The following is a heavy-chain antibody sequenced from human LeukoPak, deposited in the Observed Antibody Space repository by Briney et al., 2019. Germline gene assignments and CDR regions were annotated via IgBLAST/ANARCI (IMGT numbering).Heavy chain of an antibody. CDR2: IYYSGST. CDR1: GGSISSGDYY. J-gene: IGHJ6*03. D-gene: IGHD3-3*01. CDR3: ARAFYDFWSGYYYYMDV. V-gene: IGHV4-30-4*08. Sequence: SETLSLTCTVSGGSISSGDYYWSWIRQPPGKGLEWIGYIYYSGSTYYNPSLKSRVTISVDTSKNQFSLKLSSVTAADTAVYYCARAFYDFWSGYYYYMDVWGKGTTVTVSS.